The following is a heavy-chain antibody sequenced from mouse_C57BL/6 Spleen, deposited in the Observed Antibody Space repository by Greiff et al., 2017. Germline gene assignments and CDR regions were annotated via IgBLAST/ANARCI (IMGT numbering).Heavy chain of an antibody. CDR2: ISYDGSN. CDR3: ARTDYDAMDY. CDR1: GYSITSGYY. J-gene: IGHJ4*01. Sequence: EVKLQESGPGLVKPSQSLSLTCSVTGYSITSGYYWNWIRQFPGNKLEWMGYISYDGSNNYNPSLKTRISITLDTSKNQFFLRLNSVTTEDTATYNCARTDYDAMDYWGQGTSVTDSS. V-gene: IGHV3-6*01.